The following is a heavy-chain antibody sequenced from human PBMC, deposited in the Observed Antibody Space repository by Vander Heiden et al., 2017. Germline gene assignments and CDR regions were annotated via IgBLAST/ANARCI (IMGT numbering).Heavy chain of an antibody. CDR3: AREPRQTVGVPTYYFDF. V-gene: IGHV3-30-3*01. CDR2: VAYDGISK. D-gene: IGHD4-4*01. J-gene: IGHJ4*02. Sequence: QVQLVESGGGVVQPGRSLRLSCAGPGFSFSPYAIHWFRQSPDRGLEWVAVVAYDGISKYYAASVRGRFTISRDNSENKLYLEVNGLGPEDSALYYCAREPRQTVGVPTYYFDFWGQGTLVTVSS. CDR1: GFSFSPYA.